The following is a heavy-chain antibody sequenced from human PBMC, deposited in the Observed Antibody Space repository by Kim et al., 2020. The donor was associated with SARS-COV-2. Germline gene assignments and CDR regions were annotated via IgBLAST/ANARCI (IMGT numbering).Heavy chain of an antibody. J-gene: IGHJ4*02. CDR3: ATYRAGGAGSGF. CDR1: DVSVSSGSYH. V-gene: IGHV4-61*01. D-gene: IGHD3-10*01. CDR2: SGNT. Sequence: WETLSLTCSVSDVSVSSGSYHWTWIRQSPGKGLEWIGQSGNTKYNPSLEGRVTISLDTSKNQFSLKVTSVTAADTAVYYCATYRAGGAGSGFWGQGILVTVSS.